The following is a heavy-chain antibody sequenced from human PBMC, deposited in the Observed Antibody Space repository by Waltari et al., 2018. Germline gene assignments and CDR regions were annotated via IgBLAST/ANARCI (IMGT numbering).Heavy chain of an antibody. J-gene: IGHJ5*02. CDR2: RVYSATT. Sequence: QLQLQESGPRLVKPAETLSLTCTVSGDSVSSGPYFWAWIRQPPGKGLEWLGSRVYSATTSHNSSLKSRVTISVDTSNNQVSLQLKSVTAADPAVYFCARDRSGTIPSFAPWGRGTLVTVSS. V-gene: IGHV4-39*07. CDR3: ARDRSGTIPSFAP. D-gene: IGHD1-26*01. CDR1: GDSVSSGPYF.